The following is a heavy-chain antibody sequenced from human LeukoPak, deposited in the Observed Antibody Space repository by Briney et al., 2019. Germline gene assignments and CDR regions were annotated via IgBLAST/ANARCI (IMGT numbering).Heavy chain of an antibody. CDR2: INPNSGGT. D-gene: IGHD3-9*01. V-gene: IGHV1-2*02. Sequence: ASVKVSCKASGYTFTGYYMHWVRQAPGQGLEWMGWINPNSGGTNYAQKFQGRVTMTRGTSISTAYMELSRLRSDDTAVYYCARDLDDILTGYASPFDYWGQGTLVTVSS. CDR1: GYTFTGYY. CDR3: ARDLDDILTGYASPFDY. J-gene: IGHJ4*02.